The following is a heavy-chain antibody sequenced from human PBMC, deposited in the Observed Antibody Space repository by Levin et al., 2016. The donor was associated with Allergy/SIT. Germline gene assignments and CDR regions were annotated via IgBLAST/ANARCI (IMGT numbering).Heavy chain of an antibody. Sequence: WIRQPPGKGLEWIGYIYYSGSTYYNPSLKSRVTISVDTSKNQFSLKLSSVTAADTAVYYCAVEQQLVRDWGQGTLVTVSS. CDR3: AVEQQLVRD. V-gene: IGHV4-30-4*01. CDR2: IYYSGST. J-gene: IGHJ4*02. D-gene: IGHD6-13*01.